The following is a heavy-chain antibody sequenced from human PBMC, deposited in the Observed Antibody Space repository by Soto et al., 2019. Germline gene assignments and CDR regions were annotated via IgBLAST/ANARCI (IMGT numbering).Heavy chain of an antibody. D-gene: IGHD1-26*01. Sequence: QVQLVESGGGVVQPGRSLRLSCAASGITFSNYGMPWGRQAPVKGLAWGAVISYDGSDEYYADSLKGRFTISRDNSKNTLYLQLNSMSSASTAVYSCAKDLHSGSSCVAFESWGQGPLVTLSA. CDR2: ISYDGSDE. J-gene: IGHJ4*02. CDR3: AKDLHSGSSCVAFES. V-gene: IGHV3-30*18. CDR1: GITFSNYG.